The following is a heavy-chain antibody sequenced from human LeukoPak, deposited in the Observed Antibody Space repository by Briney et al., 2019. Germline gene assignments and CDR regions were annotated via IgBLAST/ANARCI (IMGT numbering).Heavy chain of an antibody. Sequence: SETLSLTCTVSGGSISSGGYYWSWIRQHPGKGLECIGYIYYSGSTYYNPSLKSRVTISVDTSKNQFSLKLSSVTAADTAVYYCARERAYYDSSRAHFDYWGQGTLVTVSS. CDR1: GGSISSGGYY. D-gene: IGHD3-22*01. J-gene: IGHJ4*02. CDR2: IYYSGST. CDR3: ARERAYYDSSRAHFDY. V-gene: IGHV4-31*03.